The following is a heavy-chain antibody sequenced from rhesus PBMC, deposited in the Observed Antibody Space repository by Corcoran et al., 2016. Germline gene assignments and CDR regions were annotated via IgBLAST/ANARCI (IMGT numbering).Heavy chain of an antibody. J-gene: IGHJ4*01. D-gene: IGHD6-25*01. V-gene: IGHV4S10*01. CDR2: IYGSSTST. CDR1: GGSISDSYR. Sequence: QVQLQESGPGVVKPSETLSLTCAVSGGSISDSYRWSWIRQPPGKGLEWIGYIYGSSTSTNYNPSLKSRVTISKDTSKNQFSLMLSSVTAADTAVYYCARGVGAAAGIDYWGQGVLVTVSS. CDR3: ARGVGAAAGIDY.